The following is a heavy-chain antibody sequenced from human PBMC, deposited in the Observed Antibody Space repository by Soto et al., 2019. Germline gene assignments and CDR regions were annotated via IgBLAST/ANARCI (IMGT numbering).Heavy chain of an antibody. CDR3: ARDYYDSSGYDSFVDY. Sequence: ETLSLTCAVYGGSFSGYYWSWIRQPPGKGLEWIGEINHSGSTNYNPSLKSRVTISVDTSKNSLYLQMNSLRAEDTAVYYCARDYYDSSGYDSFVDYWGQGTLVTVSS. CDR2: INHSGST. D-gene: IGHD3-22*01. J-gene: IGHJ4*02. V-gene: IGHV4-34*01. CDR1: GGSFSGYY.